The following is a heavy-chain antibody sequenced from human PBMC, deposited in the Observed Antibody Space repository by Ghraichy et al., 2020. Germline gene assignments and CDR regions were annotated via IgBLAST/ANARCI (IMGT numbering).Heavy chain of an antibody. D-gene: IGHD5-18*01. CDR3: AKDSNVDTATGGWFDP. V-gene: IGHV3-23*01. CDR2: ISGSGGST. J-gene: IGHJ5*02. Sequence: GGSLRLSCAASGFTFSSYAMSWVRQAPGKGLEWVSAISGSGGSTYYADSVKGRFTISRDNSKNTLYLQMNSLRAEDTAVYYCAKDSNVDTATGGWFDPWGQGTLVTVSS. CDR1: GFTFSSYA.